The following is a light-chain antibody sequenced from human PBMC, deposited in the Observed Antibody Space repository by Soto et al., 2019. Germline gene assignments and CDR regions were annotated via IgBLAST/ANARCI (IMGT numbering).Light chain of an antibody. CDR2: EVN. V-gene: IGLV2-8*01. CDR1: SSDVGGYVY. CDR3: SSYAGTNTDVI. Sequence: QSALTQPPSASGSPGQSVTISCTGISSDVGGYVYVSWYQQYPGKAPKLMIYEVNKRPSGVPDRFSGSKSGNTASLTVSGLQAEDEADYYCSSYAGTNTDVIFGGRTKLTVL. J-gene: IGLJ2*01.